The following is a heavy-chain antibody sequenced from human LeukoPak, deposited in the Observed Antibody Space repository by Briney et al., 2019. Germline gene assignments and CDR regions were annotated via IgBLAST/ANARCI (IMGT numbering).Heavy chain of an antibody. J-gene: IGHJ6*02. CDR1: GFTVSSNY. V-gene: IGHV3-66*01. D-gene: IGHD3-16*01. CDR2: IYSGGSA. CDR3: ARVPLAWGSGGMDV. Sequence: QPGGSLRLSCAASGFTVSSNYMSWVRQAPGKGPEWVSVIYSGGSAYYADSVKGRFTISRDNSKNTLYLQMNSLRAEDTAVYYCARVPLAWGSGGMDVWGQGTTVTVSS.